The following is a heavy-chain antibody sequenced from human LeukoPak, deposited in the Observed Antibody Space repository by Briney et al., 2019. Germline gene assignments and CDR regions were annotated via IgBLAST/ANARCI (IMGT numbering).Heavy chain of an antibody. CDR1: GYSFSSSW. CDR2: IYPGDSDT. CDR3: ARRHNSGWYSDY. Sequence: GESLKISCQGFGYSFSSSWIAWVRQMPGKGLEWMGIIYPGDSDTRYSPSLQGQVTISADKSISTAYLQWSSLQASDSAMYYCARRHNSGWYSDYWGQGTLVTVSS. V-gene: IGHV5-51*01. D-gene: IGHD6-19*01. J-gene: IGHJ4*02.